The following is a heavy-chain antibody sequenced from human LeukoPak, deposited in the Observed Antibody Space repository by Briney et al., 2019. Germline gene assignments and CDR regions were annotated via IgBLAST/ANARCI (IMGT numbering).Heavy chain of an antibody. Sequence: SETLSLTCTVSGYSISSGYYWGWIRPPPGKGLEWIGSIYHSGSTYYNPSLKSRVTISVDTSKNQFSLKLSSVTAADTAVYYCARDREPRGFDYWGQGTLVTVSS. CDR1: GYSISSGYY. CDR3: ARDREPRGFDY. J-gene: IGHJ4*02. V-gene: IGHV4-38-2*02. D-gene: IGHD1-14*01. CDR2: IYHSGST.